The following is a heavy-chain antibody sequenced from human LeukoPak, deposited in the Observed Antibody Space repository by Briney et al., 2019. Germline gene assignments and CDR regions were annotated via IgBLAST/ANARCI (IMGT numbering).Heavy chain of an antibody. CDR2: ISYDGSNK. D-gene: IGHD2-15*01. Sequence: GGSLRLSCEASGFSFSDYAMAWVRQAPGKGLEWVAVISYDGSNKYYADSVKGRFTISRDNSKNTLYLQMNSLRAEDTAVYYCARESLYILGGYWGQGTLVTVSS. CDR1: GFSFSDYA. CDR3: ARESLYILGGY. J-gene: IGHJ4*02. V-gene: IGHV3-30*04.